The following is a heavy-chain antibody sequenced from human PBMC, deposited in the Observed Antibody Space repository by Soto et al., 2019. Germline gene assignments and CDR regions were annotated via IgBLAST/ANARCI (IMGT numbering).Heavy chain of an antibody. V-gene: IGHV5-10-1*01. D-gene: IGHD2-15*01. CDR1: GYSFTSYW. CDR3: ARLLGVRDYYYGMDV. Sequence: GESLKISCKGSGYSFTSYWISWVRQMPGKGLEWMGRIDPSDSYTNYSPSFQGHVTISADKSISTAYLQWSSLKASDTAMYYCARLLGVRDYYYGMDVWGQGTTVTVSS. CDR2: IDPSDSYT. J-gene: IGHJ6*02.